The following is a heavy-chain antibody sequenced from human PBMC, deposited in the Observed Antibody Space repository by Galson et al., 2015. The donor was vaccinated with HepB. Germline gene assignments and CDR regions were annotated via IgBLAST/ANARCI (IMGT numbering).Heavy chain of an antibody. CDR2: ISAYNGNT. CDR1: GYTFTSYG. CDR3: ASIWFGEWDAFDI. V-gene: IGHV1-18*04. J-gene: IGHJ3*02. Sequence: SVKVSCKASGYTFTSYGISWVRQAPGQGLEWMGWISAYNGNTNYAQKLQGRVTMTTDTSTSTAYMGLRSLRSDDTAVYYCASIWFGEWDAFDIWGQGTMVTVSS. D-gene: IGHD3-10*01.